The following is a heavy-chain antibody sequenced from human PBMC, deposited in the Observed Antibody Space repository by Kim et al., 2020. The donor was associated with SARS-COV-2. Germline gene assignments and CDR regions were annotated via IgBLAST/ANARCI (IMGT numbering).Heavy chain of an antibody. CDR3: ARDLDKLRTMVRGVPGY. Sequence: GGSLRLSCAASGFTFSSYGMHWVRQAPGKGLEWVAVISYDGSNKYYADSVKGRFTISRDNSKNTLYLQMNSLRAEDTAVYYCARDLDKLRTMVRGVPGYWGQGTLVTVSS. V-gene: IGHV3-33*05. D-gene: IGHD3-10*01. CDR1: GFTFSSYG. CDR2: ISYDGSNK. J-gene: IGHJ4*02.